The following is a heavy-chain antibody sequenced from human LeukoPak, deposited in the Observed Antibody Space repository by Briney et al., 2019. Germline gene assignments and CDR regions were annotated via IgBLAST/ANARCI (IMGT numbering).Heavy chain of an antibody. CDR3: ARGGAVLEWLSHYYYYYYYMDV. CDR1: GFTFSSYW. J-gene: IGHJ6*03. D-gene: IGHD3-3*01. Sequence: GGSLRLSCAASGFTFSSYWMHWVRQAPGKGLVWVSRINSDGSSTSYADSVKGRFTISRDNAKNTQYLQMNSLRAEDTAVYYCARGGAVLEWLSHYYYYYYYMDVWGKGTTVTVSS. V-gene: IGHV3-74*01. CDR2: INSDGSST.